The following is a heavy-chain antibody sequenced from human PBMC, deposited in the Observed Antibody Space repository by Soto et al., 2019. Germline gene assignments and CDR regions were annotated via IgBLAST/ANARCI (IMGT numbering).Heavy chain of an antibody. CDR2: ISGSGGST. J-gene: IGHJ6*02. D-gene: IGHD3-22*01. CDR1: GFTFSSYA. V-gene: IGHV3-23*01. Sequence: GGSLRLSCAASGFTFSSYAMSWVRQAPGKGLEWVSAISGSGGSTYYADSVKGRFTISRDNSKNTLYLQMNSLRAEDTAVYYCAKDNCHDSSGYYYYYYGMDVWGQGTTVTVSS. CDR3: AKDNCHDSSGYYYYYYGMDV.